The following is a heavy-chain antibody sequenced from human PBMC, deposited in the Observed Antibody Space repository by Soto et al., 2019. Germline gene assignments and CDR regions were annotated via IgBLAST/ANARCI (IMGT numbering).Heavy chain of an antibody. CDR1: GGSISSGDYY. CDR2: IYYSGST. D-gene: IGHD3-16*02. V-gene: IGHV4-30-4*01. CDR3: ARDRGGYRDTGALDP. Sequence: QVQLQESGRGLVKPSQTLSLTCTVSGGSISSGDYYWSWIRQPPGKGLEWIGYIYYSGSTYYNPSLKSRVTISIDTSKNRFSLKLTSVAAADTAVYYCARDRGGYRDTGALDPWGQGTLVTVSS. J-gene: IGHJ5*02.